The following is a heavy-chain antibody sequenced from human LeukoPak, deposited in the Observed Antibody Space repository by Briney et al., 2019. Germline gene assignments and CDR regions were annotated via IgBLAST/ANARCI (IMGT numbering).Heavy chain of an antibody. CDR3: AKEDIVVVTKYIHYGMDV. V-gene: IGHV4-4*07. CDR1: GGSVRNYY. Sequence: SETLSLTCIVSGGSVRNYYWTWIRQPAGKGLQWIGRIYTNGTTNYSPSLKSRVTMSVDMSKNQFSLKLTSVTAADTAVYYCAKEDIVVVTKYIHYGMDVWGQGTTVTVSS. CDR2: IYTNGTT. D-gene: IGHD2-15*01. J-gene: IGHJ6*02.